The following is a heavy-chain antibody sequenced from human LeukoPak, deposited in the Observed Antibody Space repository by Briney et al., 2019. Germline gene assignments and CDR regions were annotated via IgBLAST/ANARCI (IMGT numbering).Heavy chain of an antibody. CDR1: GGSISSGGYY. D-gene: IGHD3-10*01. Sequence: SQTLSFTCTVSGGSISSGGYYWSWIRQHPGKGLEWIGYIYYSGSTYYNPSLKSRVTISVDTSKNQFSLKLSSVTAADTAVYYCARSVGELLRNWGQGTLVTVSS. CDR3: ARSVGELLRN. V-gene: IGHV4-31*03. CDR2: IYYSGST. J-gene: IGHJ4*02.